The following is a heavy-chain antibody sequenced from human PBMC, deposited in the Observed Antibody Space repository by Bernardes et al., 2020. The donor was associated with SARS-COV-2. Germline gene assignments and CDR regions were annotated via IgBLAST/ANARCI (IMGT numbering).Heavy chain of an antibody. CDR1: GYTFRDYG. V-gene: IGHV1-18*01. D-gene: IGHD3-10*01. Sequence: ASVKVSCKASGYTFRDYGITWVRQAPGQGLEWMGWISPYNGNTNYAQKFQGRVTMTTDASASTAYMEVRSLRSDDTAMFYCARSITMIQGIHDAFDIWGQGTVVTVSS. J-gene: IGHJ3*02. CDR3: ARSITMIQGIHDAFDI. CDR2: ISPYNGNT.